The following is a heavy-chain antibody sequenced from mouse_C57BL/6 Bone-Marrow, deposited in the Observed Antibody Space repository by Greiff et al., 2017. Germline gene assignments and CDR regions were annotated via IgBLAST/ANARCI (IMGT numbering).Heavy chain of an antibody. CDR2: IDPENGDT. CDR3: TTIYYYGLDY. J-gene: IGHJ2*01. Sequence: VQLQQSGAELVRPGASVKLSCTASGFNIKDDYMHWVKQRPEQGLEWIGWIDPENGDTEYASKFQGKATITADTSSNTAYLQLSSLTSEDTAVYYCTTIYYYGLDYWGQGTTRTVSS. V-gene: IGHV14-4*01. CDR1: GFNIKDDY. D-gene: IGHD1-1*01.